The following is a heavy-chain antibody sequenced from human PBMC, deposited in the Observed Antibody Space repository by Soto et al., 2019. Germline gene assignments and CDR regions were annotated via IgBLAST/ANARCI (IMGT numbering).Heavy chain of an antibody. Sequence: PSETLSHTCTVSGGSIISYYWSWFRQSPGKRMEWIGYVHHSWGSSYNPSLQSRVAISLDTSKSQFSLKVTSVTATDTAVYYCARQGFGPLHGLVDVWGQGTMVTVSS. CDR2: VHHSWGS. CDR1: GGSIISYY. J-gene: IGHJ3*01. D-gene: IGHD3-10*01. CDR3: ARQGFGPLHGLVDV. V-gene: IGHV4-59*08.